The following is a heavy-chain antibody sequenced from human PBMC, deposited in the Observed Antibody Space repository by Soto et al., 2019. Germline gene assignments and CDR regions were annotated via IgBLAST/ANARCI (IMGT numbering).Heavy chain of an antibody. CDR2: ISYDGSNK. Sequence: GGSLRLSCAASGFTFSSYGMHWVRQAPGKGLEWVAVISYDGSNKYYADSVKGRFTISRDNSKNTLYLQMNSLRAEDTAVYYCAKDRMRGYGGTLFDYWGQGTLVTVSS. D-gene: IGHD4-17*01. V-gene: IGHV3-30*18. J-gene: IGHJ4*02. CDR1: GFTFSSYG. CDR3: AKDRMRGYGGTLFDY.